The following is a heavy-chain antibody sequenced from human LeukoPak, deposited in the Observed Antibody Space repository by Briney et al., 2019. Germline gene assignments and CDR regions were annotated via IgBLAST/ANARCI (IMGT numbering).Heavy chain of an antibody. V-gene: IGHV3-23*01. Sequence: SGGSLRLSCAASGFTFSSYAMSWVRQAPGKGLEWVSAISGSGGSTYYADSVKGRFTISRDNSKNTLYLQMNSLRAEDTAVYYCAIWDIVVVPANWFDPWGQGTLVTVSS. CDR1: GFTFSSYA. CDR2: ISGSGGST. CDR3: AIWDIVVVPANWFDP. D-gene: IGHD2-2*01. J-gene: IGHJ5*02.